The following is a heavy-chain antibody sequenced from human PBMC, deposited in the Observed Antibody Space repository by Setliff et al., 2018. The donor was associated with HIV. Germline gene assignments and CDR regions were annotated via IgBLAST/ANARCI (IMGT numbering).Heavy chain of an antibody. V-gene: IGHV3-30*04. CDR1: GFTFSSYA. D-gene: IGHD3-22*01. CDR2: ISYDGSNK. J-gene: IGHJ4*02. CDR3: ARGPPYYDSSGSTYFDY. Sequence: GGSLRLSCAASGFTFSSYAMHWVRQAPGKGLEWVAVISYDGSNKYYADSVKGRFTISRDNSKNTLYLQMNSLRAEDAAVYYCARGPPYYDSSGSTYFDYWGQGTLVTVSS.